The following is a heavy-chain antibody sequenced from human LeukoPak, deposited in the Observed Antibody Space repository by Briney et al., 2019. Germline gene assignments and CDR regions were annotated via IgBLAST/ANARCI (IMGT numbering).Heavy chain of an antibody. J-gene: IGHJ5*02. CDR3: ARDNSVGDSAWWFDP. Sequence: ASVKVSCKASGYTFTRYHMHWVRQAPGQGLEWMGIINPSGDNTWYAQKFQGRVTMTRDMATSTDYMEVSSLRSEDTAVYYCARDNSVGDSAWWFDPWGQGTLVTVSS. CDR2: INPSGDNT. D-gene: IGHD5-12*01. CDR1: GYTFTRYH. V-gene: IGHV1-46*01.